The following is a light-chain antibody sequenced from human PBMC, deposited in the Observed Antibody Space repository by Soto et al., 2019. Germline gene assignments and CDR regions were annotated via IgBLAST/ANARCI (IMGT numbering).Light chain of an antibody. CDR2: GAS. Sequence: EIVLTQSPGTLSLSPGERATLSCRASQSVSSSYLAWYQQKPGQAPRLLIYGASSRATGIPDRFSGSGSGTDFTLTISRLEPEDCGVYYCQQYGSSPPITFGPGTKVDIK. V-gene: IGKV3-20*01. CDR3: QQYGSSPPIT. CDR1: QSVSSSY. J-gene: IGKJ3*01.